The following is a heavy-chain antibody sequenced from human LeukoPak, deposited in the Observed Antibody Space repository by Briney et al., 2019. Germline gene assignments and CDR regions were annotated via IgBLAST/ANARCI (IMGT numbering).Heavy chain of an antibody. CDR3: ATDLYY. CDR1: VFTFRTYW. V-gene: IGHV3-7*04. Sequence: GGSLRLSCAASVFTFRTYWMSWVRHGLGRGLEWVANINQEGSEKNYVDSVKGRFTISRHNIKNSLYLQMNSVRAEDTAVYYCATDLYYWGQGTLVTVSS. CDR2: INQEGSEK. J-gene: IGHJ4*02. D-gene: IGHD2-15*01.